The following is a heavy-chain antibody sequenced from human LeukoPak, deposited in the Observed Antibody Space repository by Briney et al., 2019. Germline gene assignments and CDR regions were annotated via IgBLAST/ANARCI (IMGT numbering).Heavy chain of an antibody. CDR3: AIRYGSGEKYYYYYYMDV. V-gene: IGHV1-8*01. CDR2: MNPNSGNT. CDR1: GYTFTSYD. D-gene: IGHD3-10*01. Sequence: ASVKVTCKASGYTFTSYDINWVRQATGQGLEWMGWMNPNSGNTGYAQKFQGRVTMTRNTSISTAYMELSSLRSEDTAVYYCAIRYGSGEKYYYYYYMDVWGKGTTVTVSS. J-gene: IGHJ6*03.